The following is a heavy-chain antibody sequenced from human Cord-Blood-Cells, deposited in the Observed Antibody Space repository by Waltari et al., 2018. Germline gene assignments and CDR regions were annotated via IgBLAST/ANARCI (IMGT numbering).Heavy chain of an antibody. J-gene: IGHJ4*02. CDR2: ISYDGSNK. V-gene: IGHV3-30*03. CDR3: GMFDY. Sequence: QVQLVESGGGVVQPGRSLRLSCAASGFTFSSYVMHCVRQARGKGLEWVAVISYDGSNKYYADSVKGRFTISRDNSKNTLYLQMNSLRAEDTAVYYCGMFDYWGQGTLVTVSS. D-gene: IGHD2-8*01. CDR1: GFTFSSYV.